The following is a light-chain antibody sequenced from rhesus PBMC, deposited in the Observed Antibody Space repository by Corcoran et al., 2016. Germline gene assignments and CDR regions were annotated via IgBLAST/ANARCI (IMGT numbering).Light chain of an antibody. CDR2: KAS. CDR1: QSISSW. V-gene: IGKV1-22*01. CDR3: LQYSSSPWT. J-gene: IGKJ1*01. Sequence: DIQMTQSPSSLSASVGDTVTITCRASQSISSWIDWYQQKPGKAPMLLIYKASSLQSGVPSRFRGSGSWTVCTLTLCSLQPEDVSTYSCLQYSSSPWTFGQGTKVEIK.